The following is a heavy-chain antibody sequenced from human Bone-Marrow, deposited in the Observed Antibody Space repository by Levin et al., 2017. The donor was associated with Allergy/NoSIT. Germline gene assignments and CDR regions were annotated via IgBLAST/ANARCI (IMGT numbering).Heavy chain of an antibody. CDR3: AKSPSPLVDTATYFQH. CDR1: GFTFSSYA. D-gene: IGHD5-18*01. V-gene: IGHV3-23*01. CDR2: ISCSGGST. J-gene: IGHJ1*01. Sequence: GGSLRLSCAASGFTFSSYAMSWVRQAPGKGLEWVSAISCSGGSTYYADSVKGRFTIPRDNSKNTLYLQMNSLRAGDTAVYYCAKSPSPLVDTATYFQHWGQGTLVTVSS.